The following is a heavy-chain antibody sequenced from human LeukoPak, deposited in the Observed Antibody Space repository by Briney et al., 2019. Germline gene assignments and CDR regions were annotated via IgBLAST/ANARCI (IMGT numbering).Heavy chain of an antibody. CDR2: ISWNSGSI. CDR1: GFTFDDYA. CDR3: AREASIPVAAMTNWFDP. D-gene: IGHD2-15*01. Sequence: GGSLRLSCAASGFTFDDYAMHWVRQAPGKGLEWVSGISWNSGSIGYADSVKGRFTISRDNAKNSLYLQMNSLRSEDTAVYYCAREASIPVAAMTNWFDPWGQGTLVTVSS. V-gene: IGHV3-9*01. J-gene: IGHJ5*02.